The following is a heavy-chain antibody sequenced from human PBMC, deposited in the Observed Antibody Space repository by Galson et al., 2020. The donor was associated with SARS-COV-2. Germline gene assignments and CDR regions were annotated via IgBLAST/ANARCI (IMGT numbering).Heavy chain of an antibody. D-gene: IGHD1-26*01. J-gene: IGHJ4*02. CDR3: AREVGAVIDY. Sequence: NYMSWVRQAPGKGLEWVSVIYSGGSTYYADSVKGRFTISRDNSKNTLYLQMNSLRAEDTAVYYCAREVGAVIDYWGQGTLVTVSS. V-gene: IGHV3-53*01. CDR2: IYSGGST. CDR1: NY.